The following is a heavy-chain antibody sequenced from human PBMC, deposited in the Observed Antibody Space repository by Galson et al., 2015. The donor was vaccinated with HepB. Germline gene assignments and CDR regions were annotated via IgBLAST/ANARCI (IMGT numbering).Heavy chain of an antibody. CDR1: GFTFSSYS. Sequence: SLRLSCAASGFTFSSYSMNWVRQAPGKGLEWVAVISYDGSNKYYTDSVKGRFTISRDNSKNTLYLQMNSLRAEDTAVYYCARGATMVRGVIINPDYWGQGTLVTVSS. CDR2: ISYDGSNK. J-gene: IGHJ4*02. V-gene: IGHV3-30*03. CDR3: ARGATMVRGVIINPDY. D-gene: IGHD3-10*01.